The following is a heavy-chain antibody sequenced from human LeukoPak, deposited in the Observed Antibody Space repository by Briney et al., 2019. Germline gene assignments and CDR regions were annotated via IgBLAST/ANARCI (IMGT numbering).Heavy chain of an antibody. J-gene: IGHJ6*02. V-gene: IGHV1-8*01. D-gene: IGHD4-17*01. CDR3: AVLATTLYYYGMDV. CDR1: GYTFTSYD. Sequence: EASVKVSCKASGYTFTSYDINWVRQATGQGLEWMGWMNPNSGNTGYAQKFQGRVTMTRNTSISTAYMELSSLRSEDTAVYYCAVLATTLYYYGMDVWGQGTTVTVSS. CDR2: MNPNSGNT.